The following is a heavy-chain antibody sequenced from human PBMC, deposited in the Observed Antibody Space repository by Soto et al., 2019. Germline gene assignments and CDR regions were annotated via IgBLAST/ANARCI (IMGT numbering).Heavy chain of an antibody. CDR1: GFTSSNYF. CDR2: IWSDESDK. V-gene: IGHV3-33*01. D-gene: IGHD3-3*01. J-gene: IGHJ4*02. Sequence: QVQLVESGGGVVQPGGSLRLSCAASGFTSSNYFMHWVRRAPGKGLEWVAVIWSDESDKHYADSVNGRFTISRDDSKNTLYVQMNSLRADDTAIYYCARGGRGHDFWSGYHSFDNWGQGTLVTVSS. CDR3: ARGGRGHDFWSGYHSFDN.